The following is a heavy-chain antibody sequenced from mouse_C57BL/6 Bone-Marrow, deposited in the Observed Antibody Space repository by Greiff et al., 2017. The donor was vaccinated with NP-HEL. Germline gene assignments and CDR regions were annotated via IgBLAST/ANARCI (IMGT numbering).Heavy chain of an antibody. D-gene: IGHD2-4*01. J-gene: IGHJ2*02. V-gene: IGHV5-17*01. CDR2: ISSGSSTI. CDR1: GFTFSDYG. Sequence: EVMLVESGGGLVTPGGSLKLSCAASGFTFSDYGMHWVRQAPEKGLEWVAYISSGSSTIYSADTVTGRFTISRDNAKNPLILQMTSLRSEDTAMYYCAMNGHYDYDGYYFDYWGQGTSLTVSS. CDR3: AMNGHYDYDGYYFDY.